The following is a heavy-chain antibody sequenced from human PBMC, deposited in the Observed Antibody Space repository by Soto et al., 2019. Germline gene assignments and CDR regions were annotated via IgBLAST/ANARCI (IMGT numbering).Heavy chain of an antibody. CDR2: LRTYDGHT. V-gene: IGHV1-18*01. J-gene: IGHJ4*02. CDR1: GYTFTTYA. CDR3: ARDRLHTSSSITFDY. D-gene: IGHD6-6*01. Sequence: QVQLVQSGAEVKKTGASVKLSCKASGYTFTTYAISWVRQAPGQGLEWMGWLRTYDGHTDYAQNLQGRVTMTTDTSTNTAYMELRSLRSDDTAVYYCARDRLHTSSSITFDYWGQGALVTVSS.